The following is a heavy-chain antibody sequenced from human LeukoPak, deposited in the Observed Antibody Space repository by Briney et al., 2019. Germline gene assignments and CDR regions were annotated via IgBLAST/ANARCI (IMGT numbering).Heavy chain of an antibody. CDR3: AGGSYFDY. V-gene: IGHV4-34*01. CDR1: GGSFSGYY. Sequence: SETLSLTCAVYGGSFSGYYWSWNRQPPGKGLEWIGEINHSGSTNYNPSLKSRVTISVDTSKNQFSLKLSSVTAADTAVYYCAGGSYFDYWGQGTLVTVSS. J-gene: IGHJ4*02. CDR2: INHSGST.